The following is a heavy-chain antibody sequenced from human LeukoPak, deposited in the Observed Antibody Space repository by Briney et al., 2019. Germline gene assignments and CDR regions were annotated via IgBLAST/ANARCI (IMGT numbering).Heavy chain of an antibody. CDR1: GGSISSYY. D-gene: IGHD6-19*01. V-gene: IGHV4-59*08. Sequence: SETLSLTCTVSGGSISSYYWSWIRQPPGKGLEWIGYIYYSGSTNYNPSLKSRVTISVDTSKNQFSLKLSSVTAADTAVYYCARLWGSSGSPVDYWGQGTLVTVSS. CDR2: IYYSGST. J-gene: IGHJ4*02. CDR3: ARLWGSSGSPVDY.